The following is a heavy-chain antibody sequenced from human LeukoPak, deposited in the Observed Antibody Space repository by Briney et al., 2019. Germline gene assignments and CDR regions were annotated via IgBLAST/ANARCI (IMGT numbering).Heavy chain of an antibody. V-gene: IGHV3-21*01. J-gene: IGHJ3*02. Sequence: GGSLRLSCAASGFTFSSYSMNWVRQAPGKGLEWVSYISSSSSYIYYADSVKGRFTISRDNAKNSLYLQMNSLRAEDTAVYYCASYDIVVVPAAGNAFDIWGQGTMVTVSS. CDR2: ISSSSSYI. CDR3: ASYDIVVVPAAGNAFDI. CDR1: GFTFSSYS. D-gene: IGHD2-2*01.